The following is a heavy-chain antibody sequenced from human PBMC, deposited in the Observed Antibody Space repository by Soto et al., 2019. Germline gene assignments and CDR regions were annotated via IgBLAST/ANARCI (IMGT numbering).Heavy chain of an antibody. J-gene: IGHJ4*02. V-gene: IGHV3-11*06. D-gene: IGHD6-19*01. CDR1: GFTFIDYY. CDR2: ISHSGTYT. CDR3: ARVPISRGSGWYDFDF. Sequence: QVQLVESGGGLVKPGGSLRLSCAASGFTFIDYYMSWIRQAPGKGLEWVSYISHSGTYTNYADSVKGRFTISRDNAKNSLYLQMNSLRAEDTAVFYCARVPISRGSGWYDFDFWGQGTVVTVSS.